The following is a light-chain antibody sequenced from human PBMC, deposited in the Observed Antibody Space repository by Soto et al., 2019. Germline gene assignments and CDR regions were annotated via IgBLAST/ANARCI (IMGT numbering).Light chain of an antibody. CDR3: QQYYIVPYT. J-gene: IGKJ2*01. Sequence: EIVMTQSPGTLSVSPGERATLSCRASQSVSVNLAWYQQKPGQAPRLLIYGVSTRATGIPARFSGSESGTEFTLTISSLQSEDFAVYYCQQYYIVPYTFGQGTKLEI. CDR2: GVS. CDR1: QSVSVN. V-gene: IGKV3-15*01.